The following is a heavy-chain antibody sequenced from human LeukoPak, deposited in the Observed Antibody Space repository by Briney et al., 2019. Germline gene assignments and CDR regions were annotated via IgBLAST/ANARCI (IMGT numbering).Heavy chain of an antibody. D-gene: IGHD1-26*01. J-gene: IGHJ4*02. Sequence: SETLSLTCTVSGGSIRSRSYSWGWIRQPPGRGLEWIGSIYYSGNTYYNPSLKSRVNISVDTSKNQFSLKMYSVTAADTAVYYCARHAYSGSYYFDFWGQGTLVTVSS. CDR1: GGSIRSRSYS. V-gene: IGHV4-39*01. CDR2: IYYSGNT. CDR3: ARHAYSGSYYFDF.